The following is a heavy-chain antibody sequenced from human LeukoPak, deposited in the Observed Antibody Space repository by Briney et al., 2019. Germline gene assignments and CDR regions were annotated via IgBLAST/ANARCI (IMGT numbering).Heavy chain of an antibody. CDR2: IYYSGST. V-gene: IGHV4-39*01. D-gene: IGHD3-10*01. J-gene: IGHJ3*02. Sequence: PSETLSLTCTVSGGSISSSPYYWGWIRQPPGKGLEWIGTIYYSGSTYYNPSLKSRVTISVDTSKNQFSLKLTSVTAADTAVYYCARSDGYGLVGIWGQGTMVTVSS. CDR1: GGSISSSPYY. CDR3: ARSDGYGLVGI.